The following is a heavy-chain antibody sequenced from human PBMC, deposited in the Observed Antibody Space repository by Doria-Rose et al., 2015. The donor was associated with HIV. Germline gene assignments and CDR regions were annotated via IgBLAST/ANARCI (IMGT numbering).Heavy chain of an antibody. V-gene: IGHV3-53*01. Sequence: LRLSCAASGFTVSSNYMGWVRQAPGKGLEWVSVIYSGISTYYADSVKGRFTISRDNSKNTLYLQMNSLRAEDTAVYYCARDLPFETGSSSSGMDVWGQGTTVTVSS. CDR1: GFTVSSNY. CDR2: IYSGIST. J-gene: IGHJ6*02. D-gene: IGHD6-6*01. CDR3: ARDLPFETGSSSSGMDV.